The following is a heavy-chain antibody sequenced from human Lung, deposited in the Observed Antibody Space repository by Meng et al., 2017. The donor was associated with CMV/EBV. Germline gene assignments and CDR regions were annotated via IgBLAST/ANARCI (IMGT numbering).Heavy chain of an antibody. Sequence: ESXKISXAASGFSFNTYTLNWVRQAPGKGLEWASSVSDGGDYVYYADSVKGRFTISRDNARNSLFLQMNSLRAEDTAVYYCARDLGYCSRTSCYMFYFDYWGQGTXVTVSS. CDR1: GFSFNTYT. CDR2: VSDGGDYV. CDR3: ARDLGYCSRTSCYMFYFDY. D-gene: IGHD2-2*02. V-gene: IGHV3-21*01. J-gene: IGHJ4*02.